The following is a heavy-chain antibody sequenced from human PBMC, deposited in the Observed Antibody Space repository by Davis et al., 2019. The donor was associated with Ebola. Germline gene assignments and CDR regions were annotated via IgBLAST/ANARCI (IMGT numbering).Heavy chain of an antibody. CDR2: ISAYNGNT. CDR1: GYTFTSYY. Sequence: ASVKVSCKASGYTFTSYYMHWVRQAPGQGLEWMGWISAYNGNTNYAQKLQGRVTMTTDTSTSTAYMELRSLRSDDTAVYYCARDARWIQLWFIDYWGQGTLVTVSS. D-gene: IGHD5-18*01. V-gene: IGHV1-18*04. J-gene: IGHJ4*02. CDR3: ARDARWIQLWFIDY.